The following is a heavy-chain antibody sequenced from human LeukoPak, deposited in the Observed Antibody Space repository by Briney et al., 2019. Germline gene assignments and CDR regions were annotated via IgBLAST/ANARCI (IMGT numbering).Heavy chain of an antibody. V-gene: IGHV4-39*01. CDR3: ARQEEWEQAIDF. D-gene: IGHD1-26*01. CDR1: GGSISSTSYY. J-gene: IGHJ4*02. CDR2: IYFSGNT. Sequence: SETLSLTCTVSGGSISSTSYYWGWIRQPPGKGLEWIGTIYFSGNTYYNPSLKSRVTISVDTSKNQFSLKLSSVTAADTAVYYCARQEEWEQAIDFWGQGTLVTVSS.